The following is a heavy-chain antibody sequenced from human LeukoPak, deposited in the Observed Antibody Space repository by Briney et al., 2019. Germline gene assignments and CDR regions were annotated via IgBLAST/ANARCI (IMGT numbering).Heavy chain of an antibody. Sequence: SGPTLFNPTPALTLTCTFSGFSLSTSGVGVGWIRQPPGKALEWLALIYWDDDKRYSPSLKSRLTITKHTSKNQVVLTMTNMDPVDTSTYYCARYSSGWYFIWGQGTMVSVSS. CDR3: ARYSSGWYFI. D-gene: IGHD6-19*01. CDR2: IYWDDDK. V-gene: IGHV2-5*02. J-gene: IGHJ3*02. CDR1: GFSLSTSGVG.